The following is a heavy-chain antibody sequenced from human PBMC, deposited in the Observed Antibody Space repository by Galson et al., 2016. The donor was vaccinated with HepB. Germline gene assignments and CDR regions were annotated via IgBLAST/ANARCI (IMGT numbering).Heavy chain of an antibody. CDR2: INQDGSEK. CDR3: AVSMGGAFDWYDYLDY. V-gene: IGHV3-7*01. Sequence: SLRLSCAASGFTFRSYWMSWVRQAPGKGLEWVANINQDGSEKYSVDSVKGRFTISRDNAESTLYLQMNSLRVEDTALYYCAVSMGGAFDWYDYLDYWGQETLVAVTS. J-gene: IGHJ4*02. CDR1: GFTFRSYW. D-gene: IGHD3-9*01.